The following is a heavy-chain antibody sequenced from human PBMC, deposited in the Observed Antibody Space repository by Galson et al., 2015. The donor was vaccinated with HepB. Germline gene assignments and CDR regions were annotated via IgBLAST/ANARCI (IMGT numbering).Heavy chain of an antibody. V-gene: IGHV3-33*08. Sequence: SLRLSRAASGFTFSSYAMHRVRQAPGKGLEWVAVIWYDGSNKYYADSVKGRFTISRDNSKNTLYLQMNSLRAEDTAVYYCARDKVEQWLIYFDYWGQGTLVTVSS. CDR2: IWYDGSNK. D-gene: IGHD6-19*01. J-gene: IGHJ4*02. CDR3: ARDKVEQWLIYFDY. CDR1: GFTFSSYA.